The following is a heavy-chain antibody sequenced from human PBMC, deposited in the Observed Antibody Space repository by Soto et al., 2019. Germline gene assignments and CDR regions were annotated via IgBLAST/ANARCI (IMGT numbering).Heavy chain of an antibody. CDR1: GYTFTSYG. CDR2: ISAYNGNT. V-gene: IGHV1-18*01. D-gene: IGHD2-2*02. Sequence: QVQLVQSGAEVKKPGASVKVSCKASGYTFTSYGISWVRQAPGQGLEWMGWISAYNGNTNYAQKLQGRVTMTTDTSTSTAYMELRSLRSDDTAVYYCARDLARVPAAIVLNWFDPWGQGTLVTVSS. J-gene: IGHJ5*02. CDR3: ARDLARVPAAIVLNWFDP.